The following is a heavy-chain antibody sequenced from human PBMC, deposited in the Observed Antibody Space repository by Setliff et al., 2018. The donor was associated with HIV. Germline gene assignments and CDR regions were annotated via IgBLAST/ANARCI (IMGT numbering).Heavy chain of an antibody. CDR1: GFTFRNYR. Sequence: GGSLRLSCAASGFTFRNYRTHWVRQPPGKGLVWVSRINSDASGMTFAEFVKGRFTISRDNGKNMVYLQMNSLRAEDTAVYYCARAEVAMVRGHDYWGQGTLVTVS. J-gene: IGHJ4*02. CDR3: ARAEVAMVRGHDY. V-gene: IGHV3-74*03. D-gene: IGHD3-10*01. CDR2: INSDASGM.